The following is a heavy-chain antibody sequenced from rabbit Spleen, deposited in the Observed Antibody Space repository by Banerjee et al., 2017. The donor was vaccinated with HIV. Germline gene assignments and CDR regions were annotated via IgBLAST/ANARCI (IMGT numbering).Heavy chain of an antibody. D-gene: IGHD1-1*01. Sequence: QEQLEESGGDLVKPEGSLTLTCKASGFSFSDRDVMCCFRQAPGKGLEWIACIYAGSSGSTAYASWAKGRVTISKTSSTTVTLQMTSLTAADTAPYFCARGVDSSSGDYDDLWGPGTLVTVS. CDR2: IYAGSSGST. V-gene: IGHV1S45*01. CDR1: GFSFSDRDV. J-gene: IGHJ4*01. CDR3: ARGVDSSSGDYDDL.